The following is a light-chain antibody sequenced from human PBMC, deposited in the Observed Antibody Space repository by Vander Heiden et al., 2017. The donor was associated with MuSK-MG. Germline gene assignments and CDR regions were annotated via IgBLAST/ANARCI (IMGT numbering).Light chain of an antibody. J-gene: IGKJ1*01. Sequence: DIQLTQSASSLSASVGDRVNITCRASQSISSYLNWYQQKPGKAPKRLIYAASSLQSGVPSRFSGSGSGTDFTLTISSLQPEDFATYYCQQSYSTPWTFGQGTKVEIK. CDR1: QSISSY. CDR2: AAS. CDR3: QQSYSTPWT. V-gene: IGKV1-39*01.